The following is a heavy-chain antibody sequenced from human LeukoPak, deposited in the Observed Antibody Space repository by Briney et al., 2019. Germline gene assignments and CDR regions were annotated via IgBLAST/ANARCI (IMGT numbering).Heavy chain of an antibody. Sequence: SETLSLTCTVSGGSINTYYWSWIRQPPGEGLEWIGYIYYSGSTNYNPSLKSRVIMLVDTSKNQFSLKLSSVTAADTAVYYCARSRATMVRGSPNWNFDYWGQGILVTVSS. CDR2: IYYSGST. J-gene: IGHJ4*02. CDR1: GGSINTYY. CDR3: ARSRATMVRGSPNWNFDY. D-gene: IGHD3-10*01. V-gene: IGHV4-59*01.